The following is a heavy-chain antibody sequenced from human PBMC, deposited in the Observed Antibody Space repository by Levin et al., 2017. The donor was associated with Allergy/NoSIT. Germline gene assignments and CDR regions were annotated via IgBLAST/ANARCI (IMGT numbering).Heavy chain of an antibody. Sequence: KPSETLSLTCAVYGGSFSGNYWSWIRQPPGKGLEWIAEINQSGNTIYNPSLKSRVTISVDTSKNQFSLKLTSVTAADTAVYYCAKELLYCTGGGCYGGFFDFWGLGTLVTVSS. D-gene: IGHD2-8*02. CDR2: INQSGNT. J-gene: IGHJ4*02. CDR1: GGSFSGNY. V-gene: IGHV4-34*01. CDR3: AKELLYCTGGGCYGGFFDF.